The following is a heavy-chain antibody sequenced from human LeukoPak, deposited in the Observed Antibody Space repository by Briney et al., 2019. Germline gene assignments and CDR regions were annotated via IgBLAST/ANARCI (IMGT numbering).Heavy chain of an antibody. CDR2: INAGNGNT. D-gene: IGHD5-12*01. Sequence: GASVKVSCKASGYTFTSYAMHWVRQAPGQRLEWMGWINAGNGNTKYSQKFQGRVTNTRDTSASTAYMELSSLRSEDTAVYYCARDAIVATIRGIFDYWGQGTLVTVSS. V-gene: IGHV1-3*01. CDR1: GYTFTSYA. CDR3: ARDAIVATIRGIFDY. J-gene: IGHJ4*02.